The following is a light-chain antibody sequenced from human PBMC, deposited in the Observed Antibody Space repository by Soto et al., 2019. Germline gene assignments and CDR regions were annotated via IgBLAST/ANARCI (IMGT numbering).Light chain of an antibody. CDR2: DAS. CDR1: QSVSSY. J-gene: IGKJ5*01. CDR3: QQYKDWPPIT. Sequence: EIVLTQSPATLSLSPGERANLSCRSSQSVSSYLAWYQQKPGQAPRLLIYDASNRATGIPARFSGSGSGTDFTLTISSLRSEDFAVYYCQQYKDWPPITFGQGTRLE. V-gene: IGKV3-11*01.